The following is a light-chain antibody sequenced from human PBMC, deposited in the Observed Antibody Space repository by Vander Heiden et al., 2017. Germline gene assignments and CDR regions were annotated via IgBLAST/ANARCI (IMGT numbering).Light chain of an antibody. CDR1: LGISNY. J-gene: IGKJ3*01. CDR2: AAS. CDR3: QKYSSAPRT. V-gene: IGKV1-27*01. Sequence: DFQLTQSPSSLSASVGDSVTITCRASLGISNYLAWYQQKPGKVPKLLIYAASTLQTGVPARFSGSGSGTDFTLTISSLQPEDFATYYCQKYSSAPRTFGPGTKVDIK.